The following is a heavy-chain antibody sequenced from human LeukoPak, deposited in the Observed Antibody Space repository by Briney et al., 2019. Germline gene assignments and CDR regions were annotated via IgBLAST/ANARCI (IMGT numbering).Heavy chain of an antibody. Sequence: SETLSLTCTVSAGSISSSSYYWGWIRQPPGKGLEWIATVYYTGSTYYNPSLKSRVTISVDTSENQFSLKLSSVTAADTAVYYCARQSARTPRGGGCFDNWGQGTLVTVSS. V-gene: IGHV4-39*01. J-gene: IGHJ4*02. CDR3: ARQSARTPRGGGCFDN. D-gene: IGHD3-16*01. CDR1: AGSISSSSYY. CDR2: VYYTGST.